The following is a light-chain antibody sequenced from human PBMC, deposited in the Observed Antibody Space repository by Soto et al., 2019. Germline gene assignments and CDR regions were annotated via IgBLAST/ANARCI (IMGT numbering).Light chain of an antibody. V-gene: IGKV3-11*01. CDR1: QSVSSN. CDR3: QQRSNWPPLT. Sequence: EIVMTQSPATLSVSPGERDTLSCRASQSVSSNLAWYQQKPGQAPRLLIYGASTRATGIPARFSGSGSGTDFTLTISSLEPEDFAVYYCQQRSNWPPLTFGQGTRLEIK. CDR2: GAS. J-gene: IGKJ5*01.